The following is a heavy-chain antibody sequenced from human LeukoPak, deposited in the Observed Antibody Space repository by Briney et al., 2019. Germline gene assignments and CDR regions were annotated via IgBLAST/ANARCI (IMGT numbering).Heavy chain of an antibody. CDR3: ARDLPLAAAAKDVFDL. Sequence: SQTLSLTCTVSGGSISSVGYSWSWIRQPPGKGLEWIGNIHHSGGTYYNPSLKSRVTISIDRSKNQFSLTLNSVTAADTAAYYCARDLPLAAAAKDVFDLWGQGTLVTASS. CDR1: GGSISSVGYS. D-gene: IGHD6-13*01. J-gene: IGHJ3*01. CDR2: IHHSGGT. V-gene: IGHV4-30-2*01.